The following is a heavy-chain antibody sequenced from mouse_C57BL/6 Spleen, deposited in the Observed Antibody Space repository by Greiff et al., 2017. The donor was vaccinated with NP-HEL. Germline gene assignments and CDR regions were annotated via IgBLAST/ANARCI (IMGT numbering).Heavy chain of an antibody. CDR3: ARSPHYYGSSYGY. CDR2: INPNNGGT. V-gene: IGHV1-26*01. D-gene: IGHD1-1*01. J-gene: IGHJ2*01. CDR1: GYTFTDYY. Sequence: VQLQQSGPELVKPGASVKISCKASGYTFTDYYMNWVKQSHGKSLEWIGDINPNNGGTSYNQKFKGKATLTVDKSSSTAYMELRSLTSEDSAVYYCARSPHYYGSSYGYWGQGTTLTVSS.